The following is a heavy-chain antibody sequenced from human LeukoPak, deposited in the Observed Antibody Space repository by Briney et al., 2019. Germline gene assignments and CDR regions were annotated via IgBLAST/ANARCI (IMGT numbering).Heavy chain of an antibody. CDR3: ARDGGNYYNYYFDY. D-gene: IGHD1-26*01. CDR1: GFTFSTYS. CDR2: ISSSSSYI. V-gene: IGHV3-21*01. Sequence: GGSLRLSCAASGFTFSTYSMNWVRQAPGKGPEWVSSISSSSSYIYYADSVKGRFTISRDNAKISLYLQMNSLRAEDTAVYYCARDGGNYYNYYFDYWGQGTLVTVSS. J-gene: IGHJ4*02.